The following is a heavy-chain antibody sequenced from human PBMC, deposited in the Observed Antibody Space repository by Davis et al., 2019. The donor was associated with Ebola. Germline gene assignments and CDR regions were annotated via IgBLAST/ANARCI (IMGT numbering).Heavy chain of an antibody. CDR3: ARALRWLRDPLYFDY. CDR1: GFTFNKYW. V-gene: IGHV3-74*01. J-gene: IGHJ4*02. CDR2: ISSDGGIT. Sequence: PGGSLRLSCAASGFTFNKYWMHWVRQAPGKGLVYVSRISSDGGITSYADSVKGRFTISRDNAKNSLYLQMNSLRAEDTAVYYCARALRWLRDPLYFDYWGQGTLVIVSS. D-gene: IGHD5-12*01.